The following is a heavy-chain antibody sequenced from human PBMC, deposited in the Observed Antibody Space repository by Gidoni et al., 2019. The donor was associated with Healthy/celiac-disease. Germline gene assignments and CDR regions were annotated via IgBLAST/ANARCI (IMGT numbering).Heavy chain of an antibody. CDR1: GGSISSYY. V-gene: IGHV4-59*01. CDR3: AREVYSGSYGFHDRNWFDP. Sequence: QVQLQESGPGLVKPSETLSLTCTVSGGSISSYYWSWLRQPPGKGLEWIGYIYSSGSTTYHPSLKSRVTISVDTSNNQFSLKLSSVTAADTAVYYCAREVYSGSYGFHDRNWFDPWGQGTLVTVSS. J-gene: IGHJ5*02. D-gene: IGHD1-26*01. CDR2: IYSSGST.